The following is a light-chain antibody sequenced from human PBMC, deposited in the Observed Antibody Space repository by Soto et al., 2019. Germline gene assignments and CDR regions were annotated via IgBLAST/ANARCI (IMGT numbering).Light chain of an antibody. Sequence: QSVLTQPPSASGTPGQRVTISCSGSSSNIGRNAVNWYQQVPGTAPKLLIYSHDQRPSGVPDRFSGFKSGTSASLAISGLQSEDEANYYCIAWDDSLKGPVFGGGTKVTVL. CDR3: IAWDDSLKGPV. CDR1: SSNIGRNA. CDR2: SHD. J-gene: IGLJ3*02. V-gene: IGLV1-44*01.